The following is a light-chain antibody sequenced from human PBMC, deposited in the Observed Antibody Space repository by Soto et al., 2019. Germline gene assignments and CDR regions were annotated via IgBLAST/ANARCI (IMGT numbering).Light chain of an antibody. J-gene: IGKJ1*01. CDR1: QSVSSN. CDR3: QQYNNWPPWT. CDR2: GAF. V-gene: IGKV3-15*01. Sequence: EIVMTQSPATLSLSPGERATLSCRASQSVSSNLAWYQQKPGQAPRLLIYGAFTRAAGIPARFSGSGSGTEFTLTISSLQSEDFGLYYCQQYNNWPPWTFGQGTKVEIK.